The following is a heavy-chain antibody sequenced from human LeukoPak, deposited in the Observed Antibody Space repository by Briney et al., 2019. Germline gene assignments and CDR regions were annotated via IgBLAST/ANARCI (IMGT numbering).Heavy chain of an antibody. D-gene: IGHD2-2*01. Sequence: PGGSLRLSCAASGFTFSSYAMSWVRQAPGKGLEWVSSISSSSSYIYYADSVKGRFTISRDNAKNSLYLQMNSLRAEDTAVYYCARDGDIVVVPAAIVSGWFDPWGQGTLVTVSS. J-gene: IGHJ5*02. V-gene: IGHV3-21*01. CDR1: GFTFSSYA. CDR3: ARDGDIVVVPAAIVSGWFDP. CDR2: ISSSSSYI.